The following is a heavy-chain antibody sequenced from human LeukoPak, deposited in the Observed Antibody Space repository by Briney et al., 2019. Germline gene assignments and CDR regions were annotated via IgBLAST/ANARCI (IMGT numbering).Heavy chain of an antibody. V-gene: IGHV4-30-4*01. CDR2: IYYSGST. J-gene: IGHJ4*02. CDR1: GGSISSGDYY. CDR3: ARVPATVACFDY. Sequence: KTSETLSLTCTVSGGSISSGDYYWSWIRQPPGKGLEWIGYIYYSGSTYYNPSLKSRVTISVDTSKNQFSLKLSSVTAADTAVYYCARVPATVACFDYWGQGTLVTVSS. D-gene: IGHD4-23*01.